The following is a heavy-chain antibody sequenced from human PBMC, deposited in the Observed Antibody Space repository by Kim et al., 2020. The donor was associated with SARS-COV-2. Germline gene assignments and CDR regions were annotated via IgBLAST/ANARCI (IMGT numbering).Heavy chain of an antibody. D-gene: IGHD2-2*01. CDR1: GFTFSSYS. J-gene: IGHJ4*02. CDR2: ISSSSSYI. Sequence: GGSLRLSCAASGFTFSSYSMNWVRQAPGKGLEWVSSISSSSSYIYYADSVKGRFTISRDDAKNSLYLQMNSLRAEDTAVYYCARERYCSSTSCHDDYWGQGTLVTVSS. V-gene: IGHV3-21*01. CDR3: ARERYCSSTSCHDDY.